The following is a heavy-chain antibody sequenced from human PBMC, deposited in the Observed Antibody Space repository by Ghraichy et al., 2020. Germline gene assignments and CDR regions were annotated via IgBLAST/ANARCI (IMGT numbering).Heavy chain of an antibody. Sequence: SQTLSLTCAISGDSVSTNSAAWTWIRQSPSRGLEWLGRTYYRSQCQTDYAPSVRSRITINADPSKNQFPLQLNSVTPEDSAVYYCARDELLMYNPWHCRLNYGGPGTRVTVSS. J-gene: IGHJ4*02. V-gene: IGHV6-1*01. CDR3: ARDELLMYNPWHCRLNY. D-gene: IGHD2-15*01. CDR1: GDSVSTNSAA. CDR2: TYYRSQCQT.